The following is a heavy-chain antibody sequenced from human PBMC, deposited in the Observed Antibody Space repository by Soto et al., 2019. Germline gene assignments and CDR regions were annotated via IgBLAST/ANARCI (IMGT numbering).Heavy chain of an antibody. J-gene: IGHJ4*02. CDR2: IKNKIAGGTT. CDR3: TTGYGSPGWDGY. D-gene: IGHD5-18*01. Sequence: EVQLVESGGDLVKPGGSLRLSCAASGFTFSNTWMNWVRQAPGKGLEWVGLIKNKIAGGTTDYAAPVKGRFTISRDDSKNMLYLQMNSLKTEGTAVYYCTTGYGSPGWDGYWGQGTLVTVSS. CDR1: GFTFSNTW. V-gene: IGHV3-15*07.